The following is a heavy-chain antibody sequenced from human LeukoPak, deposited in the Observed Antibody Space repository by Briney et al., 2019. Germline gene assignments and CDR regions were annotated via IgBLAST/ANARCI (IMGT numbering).Heavy chain of an antibody. Sequence: ASVKVSCKSSGSTFTSYGISWVRQAPGQGLEWIGWISAYNGNTNYAQKLQGRVTMTTDTSTSTAYMELTSLRSDDTAVYYCARARSLITMVRAPGAGMDVWGQGTTVTVSS. D-gene: IGHD3-10*01. CDR2: ISAYNGNT. J-gene: IGHJ6*02. CDR3: ARARSLITMVRAPGAGMDV. CDR1: GSTFTSYG. V-gene: IGHV1-18*01.